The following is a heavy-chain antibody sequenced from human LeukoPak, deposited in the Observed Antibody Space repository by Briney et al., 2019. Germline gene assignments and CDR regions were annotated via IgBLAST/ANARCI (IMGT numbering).Heavy chain of an antibody. CDR2: ISAYNGNT. CDR1: GYTFTSYG. D-gene: IGHD3-3*01. J-gene: IGHJ6*03. CDR3: ARDIDDFWSGYQYYYYYMDV. Sequence: PLASVKVSCKASGYTFTSYGISWVRQAPGQGLEWMGWISAYNGNTNYAQKLQGRVTMTTDTSTSTAYMELRSLRSDDTAVYYCARDIDDFWSGYQYYYYYMDVWGKGTTVTVSS. V-gene: IGHV1-18*01.